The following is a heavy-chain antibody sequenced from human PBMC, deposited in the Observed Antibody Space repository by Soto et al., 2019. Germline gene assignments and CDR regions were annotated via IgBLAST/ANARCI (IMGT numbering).Heavy chain of an antibody. CDR2: TSYDGKDK. Sequence: GGSLRLSCAASGFTFSNFVMHWVRQAPGKGLEWVAATSYDGKDKDHADSVKGRFTISRDNSKNTLYLQMNSLRHEDTAVYFCARERAIAATGIFYYWGQGTLVTVSS. V-gene: IGHV3-30*04. D-gene: IGHD6-13*01. CDR1: GFTFSNFV. J-gene: IGHJ4*02. CDR3: ARERAIAATGIFYY.